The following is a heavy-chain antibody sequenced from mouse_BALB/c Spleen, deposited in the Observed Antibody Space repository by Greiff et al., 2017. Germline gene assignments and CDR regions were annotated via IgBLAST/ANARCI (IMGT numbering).Heavy chain of an antibody. D-gene: IGHD2-4*01. CDR3: ARLRRDWYFDV. V-gene: IGHV14-3*02. CDR2: IDPANGNT. CDR1: GFNIKDTY. Sequence: EVQLQQSGAELVKPGASVKLSCTASGFNIKDTYMHWVKQRPEQGLEWIGRIDPANGNTKYDPKFQGKATITADTSSNTAYLQLSSLTSEDTAVYYCARLRRDWYFDVWGAGTTVTVSS. J-gene: IGHJ1*01.